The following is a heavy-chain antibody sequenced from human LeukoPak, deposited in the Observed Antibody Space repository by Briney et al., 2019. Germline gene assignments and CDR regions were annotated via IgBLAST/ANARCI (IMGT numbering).Heavy chain of an antibody. Sequence: GGSLRLSCAASGFTFSDYYMNWIRQAPGKGLEWVSYISSSGSSIYYADSVKGRFTSSRDNAKNSLYLQMNSLRAEDTAVYYCAKAKMGSSWPGAFDIWGQGTMVTVSS. V-gene: IGHV3-11*04. J-gene: IGHJ3*02. CDR1: GFTFSDYY. CDR2: ISSSGSSI. D-gene: IGHD6-13*01. CDR3: AKAKMGSSWPGAFDI.